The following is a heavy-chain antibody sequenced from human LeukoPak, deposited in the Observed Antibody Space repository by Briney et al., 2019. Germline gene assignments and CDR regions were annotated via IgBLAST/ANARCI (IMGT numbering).Heavy chain of an antibody. CDR3: ARLASGSYGPLTPFDY. J-gene: IGHJ4*02. Sequence: SETLSLTCNVSGGSISSYYWSWIRQPPGKGLEWIGDIYYSGSTNYNPSLKSRVTISVDTSKNQFSLRLSSVTAADTAVYYSARLASGSYGPLTPFDYWGQGTLVTVSS. CDR1: GGSISSYY. V-gene: IGHV4-59*08. D-gene: IGHD1-26*01. CDR2: IYYSGST.